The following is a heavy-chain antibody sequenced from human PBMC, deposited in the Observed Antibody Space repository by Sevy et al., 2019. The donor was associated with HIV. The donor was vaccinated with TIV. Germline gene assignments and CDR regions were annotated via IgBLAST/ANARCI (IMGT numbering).Heavy chain of an antibody. CDR2: IKQDGSEK. V-gene: IGHV3-7*03. CDR1: GFTFSSYW. J-gene: IGHJ5*02. CDR3: ARVPYCGGDCYLNWFDP. Sequence: GGSLRLSCVASGFTFSSYWMSWVRQAPGKGLEWVANIKQDGSEKYYVDSVKGRFTISRDNAKNSLYLQMNSLRAEDTAVYYCARVPYCGGDCYLNWFDPWGQGTLVTVSS. D-gene: IGHD2-21*01.